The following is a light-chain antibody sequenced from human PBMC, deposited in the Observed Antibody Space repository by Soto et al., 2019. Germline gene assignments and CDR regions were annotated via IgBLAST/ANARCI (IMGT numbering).Light chain of an antibody. CDR3: QQRTNWLLT. V-gene: IGKV3-11*01. J-gene: IGKJ4*01. CDR1: QSVDKY. CDR2: DAS. Sequence: EIVLTQSPATLSFSPGERATLSCRPSQSVDKYLVWYQQKPGQAPRLLIYDASSRATGIPARFSGSGSGTDFTLTITSLEPEDFAVYYCQQRTNWLLTFGGGTKLEIK.